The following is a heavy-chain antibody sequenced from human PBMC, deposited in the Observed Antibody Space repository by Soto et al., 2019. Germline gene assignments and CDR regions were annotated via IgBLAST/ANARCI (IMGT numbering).Heavy chain of an antibody. J-gene: IGHJ4*02. CDR1: GFSLSTSGVG. CDR2: IYWDDDK. CDR3: AQTDYGDYEVY. D-gene: IGHD4-17*01. Sequence: QITLKESGPTLVKPTQTLTLTCTFSGFSLSTSGVGVGWIRQPPGKALEWLALIYWDDDKRYSPSLKSRLTITKDTSKYQVVLTMTNMDPVDTATYYCAQTDYGDYEVYWGQGTLVTVSS. V-gene: IGHV2-5*02.